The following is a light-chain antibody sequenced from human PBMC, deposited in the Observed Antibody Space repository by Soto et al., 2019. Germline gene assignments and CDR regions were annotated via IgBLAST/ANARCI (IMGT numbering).Light chain of an antibody. CDR2: AAS. CDR1: QSISSY. V-gene: IGKV1-39*01. J-gene: IGKJ1*01. CDR3: QQSYSTPRT. Sequence: DIQMTQSPSSLSASVGDRVTITCRASQSISSYLNWYQQKPGKAPKLLIYAASSLQSGVPSRFSGSGSGTDFTLTICSLQPEDFATYYCQQSYSTPRTFGLGTRWIS.